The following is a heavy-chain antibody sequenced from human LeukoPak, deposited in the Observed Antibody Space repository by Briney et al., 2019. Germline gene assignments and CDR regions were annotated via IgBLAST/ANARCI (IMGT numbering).Heavy chain of an antibody. CDR3: ARDGGPNNYWFDP. D-gene: IGHD4-23*01. V-gene: IGHV4-34*01. J-gene: IGHJ5*02. CDR2: VGHSGLT. Sequence: SETLSLTCALYGGSFSGYYGLGVRQAPGKGLEWLGEVGHSGLTNYKPSLKSRLTISLDMSKNQFSLRLTSVTAADTAVYYCARDGGPNNYWFDPWGQGTLVTVSS. CDR1: GGSFSGYY.